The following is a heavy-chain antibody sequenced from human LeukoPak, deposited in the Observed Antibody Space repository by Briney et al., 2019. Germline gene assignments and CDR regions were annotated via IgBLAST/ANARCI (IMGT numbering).Heavy chain of an antibody. CDR2: IKPDGSDQ. J-gene: IGHJ4*02. CDR1: GFTFNNYW. V-gene: IGHV3-7*01. Sequence: GGSLRLSCASSGFTFNNYWMSWVRQAPGRWLEWVANIKPDGSDQFYVDSVKGRFTISRDNAKNSVYLQMSSLRAEDTAVYYCARDGASFDYWGQGTLVTVSS. CDR3: ARDGASFDY.